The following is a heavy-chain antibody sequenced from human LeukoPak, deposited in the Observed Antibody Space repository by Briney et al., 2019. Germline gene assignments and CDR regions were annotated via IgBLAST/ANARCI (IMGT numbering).Heavy chain of an antibody. Sequence: PGGSLRLSCAASGFTFTRHAMSWVRRAPGKGLEWVSGIGARGRNTYYADSVQGRFTISRDNSQDKLFLQMNSLRDDDTAIYYCTKEPELLPSGDWFDPWGQGTLVTVSS. CDR2: IGARGRNT. CDR3: TKEPELLPSGDWFDP. D-gene: IGHD1-14*01. V-gene: IGHV3-23*01. J-gene: IGHJ5*02. CDR1: GFTFTRHA.